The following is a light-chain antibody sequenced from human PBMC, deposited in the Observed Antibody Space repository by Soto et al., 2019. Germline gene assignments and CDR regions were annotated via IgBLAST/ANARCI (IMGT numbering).Light chain of an antibody. CDR1: SGHRNYA. Sequence: QLVLTQSPSASASLGASVTLTCTLSSGHRNYAIAWHQQQPEKGPRYLMKVNIDGSHNKGGGIPDRFSGSSSGAERYLTISSLQSEDEADYYCQTWGTGIRVFGGGTKLTVL. V-gene: IGLV4-69*01. CDR2: VNIDGSH. CDR3: QTWGTGIRV. J-gene: IGLJ2*01.